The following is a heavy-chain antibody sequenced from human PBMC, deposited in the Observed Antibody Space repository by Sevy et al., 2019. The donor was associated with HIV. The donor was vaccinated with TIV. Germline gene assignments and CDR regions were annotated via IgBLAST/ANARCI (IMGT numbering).Heavy chain of an antibody. CDR1: GGSISRYY. CDR2: IYYSGST. V-gene: IGHV4-59*01. CDR3: ARGYSSSYYFDY. J-gene: IGHJ4*02. D-gene: IGHD6-6*01. Sequence: SETLSLTCTVSGGSISRYYWSWIRQPPGKGLEWIGYIYYSGSTNYSPSLKSRVTISVDTSKDHFSLKVTSVTAADTAVYYCARGYSSSYYFDYSGQGALVTVSS.